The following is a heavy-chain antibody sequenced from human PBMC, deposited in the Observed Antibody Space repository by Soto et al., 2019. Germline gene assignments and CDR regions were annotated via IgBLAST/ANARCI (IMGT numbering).Heavy chain of an antibody. Sequence: PGGSLRLSCVASGFTFSDFAMSWVRQSPGKGLEWVATISRSGDRTYYADSVRGRLTVSRDNPKDALSLQLNSLTGDDTAVYYCARPFPDKTYYYSGMDVWGQGTTVTVSS. V-gene: IGHV3-23*01. CDR3: ARPFPDKTYYYSGMDV. CDR2: ISRSGDRT. D-gene: IGHD2-21*01. J-gene: IGHJ6*02. CDR1: GFTFSDFA.